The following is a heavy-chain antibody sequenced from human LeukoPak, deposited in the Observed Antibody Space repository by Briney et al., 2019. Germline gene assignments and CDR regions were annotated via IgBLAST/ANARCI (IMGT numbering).Heavy chain of an antibody. Sequence: SETLSLTCTVSGGSISSGGYYWSWIRQHPGKGLEWIGYIYYSGTTYYNPSLKSRLTISVDTSKNQFSLTLSSVTAADTAVYYCARYLGLITTVTMRYFDYWGQGTLVTVSS. D-gene: IGHD4-17*01. CDR1: GGSISSGGYY. J-gene: IGHJ4*02. V-gene: IGHV4-31*03. CDR3: ARYLGLITTVTMRYFDY. CDR2: IYYSGTT.